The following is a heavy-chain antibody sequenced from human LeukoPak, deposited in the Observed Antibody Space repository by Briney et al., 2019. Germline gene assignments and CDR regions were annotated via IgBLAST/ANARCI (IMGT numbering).Heavy chain of an antibody. CDR3: AKDETDSSGYYWIS. CDR1: GFTFSSYA. J-gene: IGHJ4*02. Sequence: GGSLRLSCAASGFTFSSYAMSWVRQAPGKGLEWVSAISGSGGSTYHADSVKGRFTISRDNSKNTLYLQMNSLRAEDTAVYYCAKDETDSSGYYWISWGQGTLVTVSS. D-gene: IGHD3-22*01. V-gene: IGHV3-23*01. CDR2: ISGSGGST.